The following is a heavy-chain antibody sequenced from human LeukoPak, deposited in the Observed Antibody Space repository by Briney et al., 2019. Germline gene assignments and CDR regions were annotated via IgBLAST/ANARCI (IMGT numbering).Heavy chain of an antibody. Sequence: GGSLRLSCAASGFTFSSYAMSWVRQAPGKGLEWVSAISGSGGSTYYADSVKGRFTISRDNSKNTLYLQMNSLRAEDTAVYYCAKHFTYCSSTSCSPVDYWGQGTLVTVSS. CDR2: ISGSGGST. CDR3: AKHFTYCSSTSCSPVDY. V-gene: IGHV3-23*01. J-gene: IGHJ4*02. CDR1: GFTFSSYA. D-gene: IGHD2-2*01.